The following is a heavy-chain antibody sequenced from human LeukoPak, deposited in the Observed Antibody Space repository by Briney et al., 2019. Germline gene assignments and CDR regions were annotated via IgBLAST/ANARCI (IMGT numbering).Heavy chain of an antibody. CDR3: AKDRGDCSSTSCLTFDY. Sequence: PGGSLRLSCAASGFTFSSYAMSWVRQAPGKGLEWVSGISGTGGSTYYADSVKGRFTISRDNSKNTLYLQMNSLRAEDTAVYYCAKDRGDCSSTSCLTFDYWGQGTLVTVSS. CDR2: ISGTGGST. D-gene: IGHD2-2*01. CDR1: GFTFSSYA. J-gene: IGHJ4*02. V-gene: IGHV3-23*01.